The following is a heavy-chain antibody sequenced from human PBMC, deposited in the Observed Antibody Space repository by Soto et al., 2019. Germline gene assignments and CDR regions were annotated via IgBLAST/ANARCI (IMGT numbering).Heavy chain of an antibody. Sequence: VQLVESGGGVVQPGRSLRLSCAASGFTFSSYGMHWVRQAPGKGLEWVAVISYDGSNKYYADSVKGRFTISRDNSKNTLYLQMNSLRAEDTAVYYCAKALDDYGDYEYFQHWGQGTLVTVSS. D-gene: IGHD4-17*01. V-gene: IGHV3-30*18. CDR2: ISYDGSNK. J-gene: IGHJ1*01. CDR3: AKALDDYGDYEYFQH. CDR1: GFTFSSYG.